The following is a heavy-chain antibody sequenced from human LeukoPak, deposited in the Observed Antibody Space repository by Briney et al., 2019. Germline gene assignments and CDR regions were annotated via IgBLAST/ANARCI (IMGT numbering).Heavy chain of an antibody. V-gene: IGHV1-8*01. CDR1: GYTFTSYD. CDR2: MNPNSGNT. CDR3: ARAARGYCSGGSCQRPYYFDY. Sequence: ASVKVSCKASGYTFTSYDINWVRQATGQGLEWMGWMNPNSGNTGYAQKFRGRVTMTRNTSISTAYMELSSLRSEDTAVYYCARAARGYCSGGSCQRPYYFDYWGQGTLVTVSS. J-gene: IGHJ4*02. D-gene: IGHD2-15*01.